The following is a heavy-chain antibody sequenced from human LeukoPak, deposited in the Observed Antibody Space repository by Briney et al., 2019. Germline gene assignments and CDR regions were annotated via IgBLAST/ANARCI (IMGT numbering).Heavy chain of an antibody. CDR1: GFSLSTSGMC. J-gene: IGHJ4*02. D-gene: IGHD3-10*01. CDR2: IDWDDDK. V-gene: IGHV2-70*11. Sequence: SGPTLVNPTQTLTLTCTFSGFSLSTSGMCVSWIRQPPGKALEWLARIDWDDDKYYSTSLKTRLTISKDTSKNQVVLTMTNMDPVDIATYYCARIRTPYGSGSYYNFDWGQGTLVTVSS. CDR3: ARIRTPYGSGSYYNFD.